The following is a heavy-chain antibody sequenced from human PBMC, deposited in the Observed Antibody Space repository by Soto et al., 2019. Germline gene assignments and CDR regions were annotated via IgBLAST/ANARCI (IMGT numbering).Heavy chain of an antibody. D-gene: IGHD3-16*02. CDR3: ARGPRMGYYDYVWGSYPKHYGVDV. CDR1: GFTFSSYG. J-gene: IGHJ6*02. Sequence: GGSLRLSCAASGFTFSSYGMHWVRQAPGKGLEWVAVIWYDGSNKYYADSVKGRFTISRDNSKNTLYLQMNSLRAEDTAVYYCARGPRMGYYDYVWGSYPKHYGVDVWGQGTTVTVSS. V-gene: IGHV3-33*01. CDR2: IWYDGSNK.